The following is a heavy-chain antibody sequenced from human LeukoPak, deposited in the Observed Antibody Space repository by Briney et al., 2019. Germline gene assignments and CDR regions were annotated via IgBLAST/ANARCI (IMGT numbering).Heavy chain of an antibody. CDR3: ARIPGSIAVAGTQYYFDY. CDR2: ISGSGGST. CDR1: RFTFSSYA. J-gene: IGHJ4*02. Sequence: PGGSLRLSCAASRFTFSSYAMSWVRQAPGKGLEWVSAISGSGGSTYYADSVKGRFTISRDNSKNTLYLQMNSLRAEDTAVYYCARIPGSIAVAGTQYYFDYWGQGTLVTVSS. D-gene: IGHD6-19*01. V-gene: IGHV3-23*01.